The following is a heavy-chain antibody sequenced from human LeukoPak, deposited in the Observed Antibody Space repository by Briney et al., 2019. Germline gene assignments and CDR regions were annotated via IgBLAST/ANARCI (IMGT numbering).Heavy chain of an antibody. D-gene: IGHD2-15*01. CDR2: ISYDGSNK. Sequence: PGRSLRLSCAASGFTFSSYGMHWVRQAPGKGLEWVAVISYDGSNKYYADSVKGRFTISRDNSKNTLYLQMNSLRAEDTAVYYCAKDRERVVAATAPDYWGQGTLVTVSS. CDR1: GFTFSSYG. J-gene: IGHJ4*02. CDR3: AKDRERVVAATAPDY. V-gene: IGHV3-30*18.